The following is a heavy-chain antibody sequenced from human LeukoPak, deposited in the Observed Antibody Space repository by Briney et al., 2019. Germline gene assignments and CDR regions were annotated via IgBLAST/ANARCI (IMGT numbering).Heavy chain of an antibody. CDR3: AGVMAAAGNYYYCYMDV. Sequence: ASVKVSCKASGYTFTGYYMHWVRQAPGQGLEWMGWINPNSGGTNYAQKFQGRVTMTRDTSISTAYMELSRLRSDDTAVYYCAGVMAAAGNYYYCYMDVWGKGTTVTVSS. D-gene: IGHD6-13*01. CDR2: INPNSGGT. V-gene: IGHV1-2*02. CDR1: GYTFTGYY. J-gene: IGHJ6*03.